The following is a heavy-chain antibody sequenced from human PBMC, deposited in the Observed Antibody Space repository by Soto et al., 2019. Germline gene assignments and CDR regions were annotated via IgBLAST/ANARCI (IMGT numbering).Heavy chain of an antibody. CDR3: TRKHSMDV. Sequence: DVQLVESGGGLVQPGGSLRLSCIASGFIVSDNYMNWVRQAPGRGLRGVSTTYHRGDTIYADSVKGRFTISRDNAKNTVYLKMSSLRAEDTAVYYCTRKHSMDVWGQGTTITVSS. CDR1: GFIVSDNY. CDR2: TYHRGDT. V-gene: IGHV3-66*01. J-gene: IGHJ6*02.